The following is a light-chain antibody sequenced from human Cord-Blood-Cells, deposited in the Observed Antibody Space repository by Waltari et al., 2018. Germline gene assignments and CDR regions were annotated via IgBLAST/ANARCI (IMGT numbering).Light chain of an antibody. V-gene: IGLV3-19*01. CDR3: SSRDSSGNHVV. J-gene: IGLJ2*01. CDR1: SLRSYY. CDR2: GKN. Sequence: SSELTQDPAVSVALGQTVRITCQGDSLRSYYASWYQQKPGQAPVLVIYGKNNRPSGIPERFSGSSSGNTASLTITGAQAEDEADYYCSSRDSSGNHVVFGGGTKLTVL.